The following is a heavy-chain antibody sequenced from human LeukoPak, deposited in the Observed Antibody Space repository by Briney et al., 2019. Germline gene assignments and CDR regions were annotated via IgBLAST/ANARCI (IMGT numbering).Heavy chain of an antibody. D-gene: IGHD6-13*01. Sequence: GGSLRLSCAASGFTFSSYSMNWVRQAPGKGLEWVSSISSSSYIYYADSVKGRFTISRDNAKNSLYLQMNSLRAEDTAVYYCARIAAAGGYYYYMDVWGKGTTVTVSS. CDR3: ARIAAAGGYYYYMDV. CDR1: GFTFSSYS. CDR2: ISSSSYI. V-gene: IGHV3-21*01. J-gene: IGHJ6*03.